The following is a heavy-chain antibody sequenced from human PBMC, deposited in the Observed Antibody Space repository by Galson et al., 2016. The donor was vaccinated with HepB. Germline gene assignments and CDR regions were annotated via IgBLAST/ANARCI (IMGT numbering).Heavy chain of an antibody. Sequence: SLRLSCAASGFTFSDFYMAWIRQAPGKGLEYVSHISSGGRDTHYADSVKGRFTISRDNAKKSLYLQMNSLRAKDTAVYYCARDRTSRAALDYWGQGTLVTVSS. CDR2: ISSGGRDT. D-gene: IGHD6-25*01. CDR3: ARDRTSRAALDY. V-gene: IGHV3-11*06. CDR1: GFTFSDFY. J-gene: IGHJ4*02.